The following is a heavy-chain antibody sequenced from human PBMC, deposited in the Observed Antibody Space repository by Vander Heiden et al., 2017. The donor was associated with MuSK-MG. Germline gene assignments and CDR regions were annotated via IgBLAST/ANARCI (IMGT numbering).Heavy chain of an antibody. CDR2: ISSTSDYI. V-gene: IGHV3-21*01. J-gene: IGHJ4*02. CDR3: ARGSSTSTTCYTAYFDY. D-gene: IGHD2-2*02. Sequence: EVQLVESGGGLVKPGGSLRLSCAASRFNFIPYTMNWVRQAPGKGLDWVSSISSTSDYIYSADSVKGRVTISRDNAENSLYLQMNGLRAQETAIDCCARGSSTSTTCYTAYFDYRGQGTLVTVSS. CDR1: RFNFIPYT.